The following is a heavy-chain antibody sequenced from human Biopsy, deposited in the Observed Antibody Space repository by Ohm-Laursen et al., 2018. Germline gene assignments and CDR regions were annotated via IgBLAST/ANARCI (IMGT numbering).Heavy chain of an antibody. D-gene: IGHD3-9*01. CDR2: NIPILGTG. CDR1: SYTFTDYN. CDR3: ATKLTGYFHH. Sequence: SSVKVSCKASSYTFTDYNIHWMRQAPGQGLEWLGGNIPILGTGNYAQKFQDRVTVAADTSTSTATMELRSLRSDGTAVYYCATKLTGYFHHWGQGTLVIVSS. V-gene: IGHV1-69*06. J-gene: IGHJ1*01.